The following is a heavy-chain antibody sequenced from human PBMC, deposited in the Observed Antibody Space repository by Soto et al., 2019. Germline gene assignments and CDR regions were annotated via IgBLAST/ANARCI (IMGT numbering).Heavy chain of an antibody. CDR3: ASYSYGYSTDYYYGMDV. Sequence: QVQLVQSGAEVKKPGSSVKVSCKASAGIFSSYAISWVRQAPGQGLEWMGGIIPIFGTANYAQKFQGRVTITADGSTSTAYMELSSLRSGDTAVYYYASYSYGYSTDYYYGMDVWGQGTTVTVSS. D-gene: IGHD5-18*01. J-gene: IGHJ6*02. CDR2: IIPIFGTA. V-gene: IGHV1-69*01. CDR1: AGIFSSYA.